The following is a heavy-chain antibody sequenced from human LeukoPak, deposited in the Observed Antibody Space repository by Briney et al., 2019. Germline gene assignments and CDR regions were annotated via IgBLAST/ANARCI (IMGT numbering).Heavy chain of an antibody. D-gene: IGHD3-10*01. CDR1: GGPISSYY. J-gene: IGHJ3*02. Sequence: SETLSLTCTVSGGPISSYYWSWIRQPAGKGLEWIGRIYYSGSTNYNPSLKSRVTMSVDTSKNQFSLKLSSVTAADTAVYYCARAYGSGSLDAFDIWGQGTMVTVSS. V-gene: IGHV4-4*07. CDR3: ARAYGSGSLDAFDI. CDR2: IYYSGST.